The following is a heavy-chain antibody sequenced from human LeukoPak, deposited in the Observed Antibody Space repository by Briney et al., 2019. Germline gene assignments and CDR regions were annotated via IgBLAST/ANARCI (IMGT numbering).Heavy chain of an antibody. Sequence: QPGGSLRLSCTVSGFTVSSNSMSWVRQAPGKGLEWVSFIYSDNTHYSDSVNGRFPITRDNSKNTLYLQMNSLRAEDTAVYYCARRAGAYSHPYDYWGQGTLVTVSS. CDR3: ARRAGAYSHPYDY. J-gene: IGHJ4*02. CDR2: IYSDNT. D-gene: IGHD4/OR15-4a*01. CDR1: GFTVSSNS. V-gene: IGHV3-53*01.